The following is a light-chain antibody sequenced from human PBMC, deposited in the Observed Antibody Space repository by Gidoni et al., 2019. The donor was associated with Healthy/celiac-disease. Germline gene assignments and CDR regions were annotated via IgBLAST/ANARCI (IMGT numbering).Light chain of an antibody. V-gene: IGKV1-5*03. CDR1: QSISSW. CDR3: QQYSSYSTT. Sequence: DIQMTQSPSTLSASVGDRVTITCRASQSISSWLAWYQQKPGKAPKLLIYKASSLESGVPSRLSGSGSGTEFTLTISSLQPDDFATYYCQQYSSYSTTFGQGTKVEIK. CDR2: KAS. J-gene: IGKJ1*01.